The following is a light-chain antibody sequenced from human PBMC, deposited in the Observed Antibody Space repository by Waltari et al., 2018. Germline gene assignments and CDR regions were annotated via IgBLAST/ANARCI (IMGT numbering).Light chain of an antibody. CDR1: QSVVSSY. CDR3: QQDGGSSLSAVT. Sequence: EIVLTQSPDTLSLSPGESATLSCKASQSVVSSYLAWYQQKPGQAPKLLISSVSSRATGIPDRFSGSGSGTEFTLTISRLEPEDFAVYYCQQDGGSSLSAVTFGGGTKVEVK. V-gene: IGKV3-20*01. J-gene: IGKJ4*01. CDR2: SVS.